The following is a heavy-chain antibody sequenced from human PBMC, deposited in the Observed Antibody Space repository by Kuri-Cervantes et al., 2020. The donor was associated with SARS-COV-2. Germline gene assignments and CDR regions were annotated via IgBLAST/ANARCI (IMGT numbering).Heavy chain of an antibody. D-gene: IGHD3-3*01. CDR1: GFTFSSYS. CDR3: ARDHYDSWITYYFDY. CDR2: ISSSSSYI. V-gene: IGHV3-21*01. J-gene: IGHJ4*02. Sequence: GESLKISCAASGFTFSSYSMNWVRQAPGKGLEWVSSISSSSSYIYYADSVKGRFTISRDNAKNSLYLQMNSLRAEDTAVYYCARDHYDSWITYYFDYWGQGTLVTVSS.